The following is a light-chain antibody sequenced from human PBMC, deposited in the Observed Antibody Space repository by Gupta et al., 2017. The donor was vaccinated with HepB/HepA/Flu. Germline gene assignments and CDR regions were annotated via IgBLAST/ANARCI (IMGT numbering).Light chain of an antibody. J-gene: IGLJ2*01. CDR2: DVS. V-gene: IGLV2-14*03. CDR1: SSDVGSYNY. CDR3: SSYTSISTLDVV. Sequence: QSALTQPASVSGSPGQSITISCTGTSSDVGSYNYVSWYQQHPGKAPKLMIFDVSYRPSGVSNRFSGSKSGNTASLTISGLQAEDKADYYCSSYTSISTLDVVFAGGTKLTVL.